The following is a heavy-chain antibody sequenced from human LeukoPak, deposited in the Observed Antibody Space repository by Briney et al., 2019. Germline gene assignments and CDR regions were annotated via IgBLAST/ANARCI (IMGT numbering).Heavy chain of an antibody. D-gene: IGHD2-2*01. Sequence: SVKVSCKASGGTFSSYAISWVRQAPGQGLEWMGGIIPIFGTANYAQKFQGRVTITTDESTSTAYMELSSLRSEDTAVYYCATVPVVPAASAAFDIWGQGTMVTVSS. J-gene: IGHJ3*02. CDR2: IIPIFGTA. V-gene: IGHV1-69*05. CDR3: ATVPVVPAASAAFDI. CDR1: GGTFSSYA.